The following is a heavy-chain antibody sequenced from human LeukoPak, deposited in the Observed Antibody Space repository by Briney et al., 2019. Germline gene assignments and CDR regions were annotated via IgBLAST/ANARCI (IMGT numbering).Heavy chain of an antibody. Sequence: GGSLRLSRAASGFTVSSNYMSWVRQAPGKGLEWVSVIYSGGSTYYADSVKGRFTISRDNSKNTLYLQMNSLRAEDTAVYYCAKDDAWLQYGNWGRGTLVTVSS. CDR3: AKDDAWLQYGN. J-gene: IGHJ4*02. CDR1: GFTVSSNY. V-gene: IGHV3-53*01. CDR2: IYSGGST. D-gene: IGHD5-24*01.